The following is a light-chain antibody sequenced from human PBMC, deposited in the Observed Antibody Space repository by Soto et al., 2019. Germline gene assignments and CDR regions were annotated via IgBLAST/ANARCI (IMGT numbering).Light chain of an antibody. CDR1: QSISSY. V-gene: IGKV1-39*01. CDR2: AAS. Sequence: DIQMTQSPSSQSASVGDRVTITCRASQSISSYLNWYQQKPGKAPKLLIYAASSLQSGVPSRFSGSGSGTDFTLTISSLQHEDFATYYCQQSYSTPLTFGGGTKVEIK. CDR3: QQSYSTPLT. J-gene: IGKJ4*01.